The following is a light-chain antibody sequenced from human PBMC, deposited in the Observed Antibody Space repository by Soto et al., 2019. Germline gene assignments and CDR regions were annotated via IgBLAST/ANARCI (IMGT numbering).Light chain of an antibody. Sequence: DIVMTQSPDSLAVSLGERATINCKSSQSVLYSSNNKNYLAWYQQKPGQPPKLLIYWASTRESGVPDRFSGSGSGTDFTLTISSLQAEDVAVYYCQQYYSTPPWTFGQGTKVVI. J-gene: IGKJ1*01. V-gene: IGKV4-1*01. CDR1: QSVLYSSNNKNY. CDR2: WAS. CDR3: QQYYSTPPWT.